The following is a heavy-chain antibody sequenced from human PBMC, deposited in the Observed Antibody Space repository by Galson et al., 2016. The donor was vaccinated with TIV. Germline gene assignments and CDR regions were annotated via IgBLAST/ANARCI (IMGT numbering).Heavy chain of an antibody. CDR3: ARDIGGYDFDY. V-gene: IGHV4-59*01. D-gene: IGHD5-12*01. J-gene: IGHJ4*02. Sequence: ETLSLPCTVSGGSMRDSYWCWIRQTPGKGLEWIGYVYYTGGTKYNPSLRSRVTISVDTSKNQFSLRLSSVTAADTAMYYCARDIGGYDFDYWGQGTLVAVSS. CDR2: VYYTGGT. CDR1: GGSMRDSY.